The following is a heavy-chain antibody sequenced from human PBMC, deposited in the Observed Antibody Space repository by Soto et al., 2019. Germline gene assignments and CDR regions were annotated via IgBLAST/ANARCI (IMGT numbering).Heavy chain of an antibody. Sequence: EVQLLESGGGLVQPGGSLRLSCAASGFTFSSYAMTWVRQAPGKGLEGVSAISGSGISTYYADSVKGRFTISRDNSTNTLYLQMNSLRAEDTAVYYCAKEEAFSSGWATIDYWGQGTLVTVSS. J-gene: IGHJ4*02. CDR3: AKEEAFSSGWATIDY. CDR1: GFTFSSYA. V-gene: IGHV3-23*01. CDR2: ISGSGIST. D-gene: IGHD6-19*01.